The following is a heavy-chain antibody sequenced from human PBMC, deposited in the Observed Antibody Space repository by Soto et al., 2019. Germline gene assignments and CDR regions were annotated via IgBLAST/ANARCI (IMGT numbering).Heavy chain of an antibody. J-gene: IGHJ6*02. CDR3: ARSPNYYYYGFDV. CDR2: IYYSGST. V-gene: IGHV4-61*08. D-gene: IGHD3-10*01. CDR1: CGSVSSGDYF. Sequence: TSETLSLTCTVSCGSVSSGDYFWSWLRQSPGKRLEWIAYIYYSGSTNYNPSLKSRATISVDTSKSQVSPTLTSMTAADAAVYYCARSPNYYYYGFDVWGQGTTVTVSS.